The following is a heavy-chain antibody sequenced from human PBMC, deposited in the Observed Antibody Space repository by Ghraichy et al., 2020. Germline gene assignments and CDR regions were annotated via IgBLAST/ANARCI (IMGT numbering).Heavy chain of an antibody. D-gene: IGHD1-7*01. CDR1: GFTFSSYW. Sequence: GGSLRLSCAASGFTFSSYWMSWVRQAPGKGLEWVANIKQDGSETWYAVSVKGRFTISRDNAKNSLYLQMNSLRAEDTAVYYCARDGPGTYDYWGQETLVTVSS. CDR3: ARDGPGTYDY. CDR2: IKQDGSET. J-gene: IGHJ4*02. V-gene: IGHV3-7*01.